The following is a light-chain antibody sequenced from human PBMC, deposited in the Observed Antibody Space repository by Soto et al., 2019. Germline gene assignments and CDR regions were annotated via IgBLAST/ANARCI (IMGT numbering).Light chain of an antibody. CDR2: DVS. CDR3: TSYTSSSTLYV. J-gene: IGLJ1*01. V-gene: IGLV2-14*01. CDR1: SSDVGGYNY. Sequence: QSALNQPASVSGSPGQSITISCTGTSSDVGGYNYVSWYQQHPGTGPKLMIYDVSNRPSGVSNRFSGSKSCNTASLTISGLQAEDEDDYYCTSYTSSSTLYVFGTGTKVTV.